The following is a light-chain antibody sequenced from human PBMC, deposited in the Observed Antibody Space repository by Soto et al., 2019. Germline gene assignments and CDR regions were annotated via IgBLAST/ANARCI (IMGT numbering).Light chain of an antibody. CDR2: GAS. CDR3: QQYAAPPVT. Sequence: EIVLTQSPGTLSLSPGDGASLSCGASQSVSNNYLAWYQQKPGQAPRLLVYGASTRATGIPDRFSGSGSGTDFILSISGLEPEDFVVYYCQQYAAPPVTFGQGTRLEI. CDR1: QSVSNNY. V-gene: IGKV3-20*01. J-gene: IGKJ5*01.